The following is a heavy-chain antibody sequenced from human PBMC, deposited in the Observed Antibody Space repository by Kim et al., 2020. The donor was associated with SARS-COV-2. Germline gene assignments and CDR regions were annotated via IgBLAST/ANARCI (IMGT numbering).Heavy chain of an antibody. CDR3: ARVFGVSAFDI. D-gene: IGHD3-10*01. Sequence: SETLSLTCTVSGGSISSYYWSWIRQPPGKGLEWIGYINYSGSTNYNPSLKSRVTISVDTSKNQFSLKLSSVTAADTAVYYCARVFGVSAFDIWGQGTMVTVSS. J-gene: IGHJ3*02. V-gene: IGHV4-59*01. CDR1: GGSISSYY. CDR2: INYSGST.